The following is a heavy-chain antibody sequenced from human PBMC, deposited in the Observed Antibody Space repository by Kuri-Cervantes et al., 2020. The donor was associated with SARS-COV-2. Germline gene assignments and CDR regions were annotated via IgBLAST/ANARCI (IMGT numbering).Heavy chain of an antibody. Sequence: GESLKISCAASGFTFSGHWIHWVRQAPGKGLVWVSRINPDGSYTNNADSVKGRFTLSRDNAKNMLFQQRSSLRAEDTAVYYCVRDGDHWNFDYWGQGTRVTVSS. CDR3: VRDGDHWNFDY. J-gene: IGHJ4*02. V-gene: IGHV3-74*01. D-gene: IGHD1-1*01. CDR1: GFTFSGHW. CDR2: INPDGSYT.